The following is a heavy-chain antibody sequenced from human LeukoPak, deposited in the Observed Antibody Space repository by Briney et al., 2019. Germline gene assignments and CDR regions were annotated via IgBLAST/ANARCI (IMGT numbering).Heavy chain of an antibody. D-gene: IGHD3/OR15-3a*01. J-gene: IGHJ4*02. CDR2: IYYSGST. V-gene: IGHV4-39*01. CDR3: ARLRHPSDFFYGFDY. Sequence: SETLSLTCTVSGGSISKRGYYWGWVRQPPGKGLEWIATIYYSGSTYYNPSLKSRVTISVDTSKNQFSLKLSSVTAADTAMYFCARLRHPSDFFYGFDYWGQGTLVTVSS. CDR1: GGSISKRGYY.